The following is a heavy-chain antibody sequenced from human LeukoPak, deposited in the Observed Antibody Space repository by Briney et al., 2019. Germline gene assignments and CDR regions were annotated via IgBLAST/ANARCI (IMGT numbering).Heavy chain of an antibody. D-gene: IGHD3-10*01. CDR3: ARVVWIYYGSGNFPNDY. J-gene: IGHJ4*02. V-gene: IGHV3-48*04. CDR1: GFTFSDYG. CDR2: ISSSSSTI. Sequence: PGGSLRLSCAASGFTFSDYGMNWVRQAPGKGLEWVSYISSSSSTIYFADSVKGRFTISRDNAKTSLFLQMDSLRAEDTAVYYCARVVWIYYGSGNFPNDYWGQGTLVTVSS.